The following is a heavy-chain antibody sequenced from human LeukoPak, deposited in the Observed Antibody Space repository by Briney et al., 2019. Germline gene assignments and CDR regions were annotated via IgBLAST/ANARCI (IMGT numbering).Heavy chain of an antibody. J-gene: IGHJ6*02. CDR3: ARDVPVVVVAAVPLYYYYYGMDV. CDR1: GDSVSSNSAA. CDR2: TYYRSKWYN. D-gene: IGHD2-15*01. V-gene: IGHV6-1*01. Sequence: SQTLSLTCAISGDSVSSNSAAWNWIRQSPSRGLEWLGRTYYRSKWYNDYAVSVKSRITINPDTSKNQFSLQLNSVTPEDTAVYYCARDVPVVVVAAVPLYYYYYGMDVWGQGTTVTVSS.